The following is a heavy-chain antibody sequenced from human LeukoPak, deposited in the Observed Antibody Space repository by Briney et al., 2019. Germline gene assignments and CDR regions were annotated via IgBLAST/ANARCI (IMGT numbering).Heavy chain of an antibody. Sequence: KPSETLSLTCTVSGGSISSGGYYWSWIRQPPGKGLEWIGYIYHSGSTYYNPSLKSRVTISVDRSKNQFSLKLSSVTAADTAVYYCARGPVNGGAARLLDYWGQGTLVTVSS. D-gene: IGHD6-6*01. CDR2: IYHSGST. CDR3: ARGPVNGGAARLLDY. J-gene: IGHJ4*02. CDR1: GGSISSGGYY. V-gene: IGHV4-30-2*01.